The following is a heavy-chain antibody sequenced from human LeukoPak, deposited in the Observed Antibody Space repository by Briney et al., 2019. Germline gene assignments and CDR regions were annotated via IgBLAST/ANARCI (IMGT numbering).Heavy chain of an antibody. J-gene: IGHJ3*02. CDR3: AKDTGRITITVPKDAFDI. Sequence: GGSLRLSCAASGFTFSSYAMSWVRQAPGKGLEWVSTISDTGGNTYHADSVKGRFTISRDNSKNTLYLQMNSLRAEDTAVYYCAKDTGRITITVPKDAFDIWGQGTMVTVSS. V-gene: IGHV3-23*01. CDR1: GFTFSSYA. CDR2: ISDTGGNT. D-gene: IGHD1-20*01.